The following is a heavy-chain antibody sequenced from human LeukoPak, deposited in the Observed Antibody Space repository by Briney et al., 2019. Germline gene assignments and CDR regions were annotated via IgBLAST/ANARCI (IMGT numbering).Heavy chain of an antibody. V-gene: IGHV4-30-4*08. CDR2: TYYSGST. CDR3: ARPGRKWEPNDAFDI. CDR1: GGSISSGDYY. Sequence: PSQTLSLTCTVSGGSISSGDYYWSWIRQPPGKGLEWIGYTYYSGSTYYNPSLKSRVTISVDTSKNQFSLKLSSVTAADTAVYYCARPGRKWEPNDAFDIWGQGTMVTVSS. D-gene: IGHD1-26*01. J-gene: IGHJ3*02.